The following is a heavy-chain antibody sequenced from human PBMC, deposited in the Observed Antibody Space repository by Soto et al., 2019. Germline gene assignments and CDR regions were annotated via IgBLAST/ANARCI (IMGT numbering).Heavy chain of an antibody. CDR3: ARFPSSGWYYFDY. Sequence: EVQLVESGGGLVQPGGSLRLSCAASEFTFSNYWMYWVRQAPGKGLVWVSRINSDGSTTSYADSVKGRFTISRDNAKNPLYLQINSLRVEDTAVYYCARFPSSGWYYFDYWGQGTLVTVSS. D-gene: IGHD6-19*01. J-gene: IGHJ4*02. CDR2: INSDGSTT. CDR1: EFTFSNYW. V-gene: IGHV3-74*01.